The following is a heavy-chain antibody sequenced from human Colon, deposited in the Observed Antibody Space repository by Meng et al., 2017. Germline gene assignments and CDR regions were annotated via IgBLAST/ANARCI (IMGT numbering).Heavy chain of an antibody. V-gene: IGHV3-30*04. Sequence: SMKISCTACGFTFSNYAMHGVRQAPGKGLGWVAVISYHGTEKYYGGSVGRRFPISRDTSQNTLFLQMDSMRDDDTAVYYCARDPCGGIPDYFDNWGQGTLVTVSS. CDR3: ARDPCGGIPDYFDN. CDR2: ISYHGTEK. D-gene: IGHD3-16*01. CDR1: GFTFSNYA. J-gene: IGHJ4*02.